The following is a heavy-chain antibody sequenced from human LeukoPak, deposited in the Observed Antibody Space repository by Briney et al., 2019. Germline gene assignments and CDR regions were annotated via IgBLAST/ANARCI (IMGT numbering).Heavy chain of an antibody. J-gene: IGHJ4*02. CDR2: IYYSGST. Sequence: PSETLSLTCTVSGGSISSYYWSWIRQPPGKGLEWIGYIYYSGSTNYNPSLKSRVTISVDTSKNQFSLKLSSVTAADTAVYYCARATIHSFDYWGQGTLVTVSS. D-gene: IGHD1/OR15-1a*01. CDR3: ARATIHSFDY. V-gene: IGHV4-59*01. CDR1: GGSISSYY.